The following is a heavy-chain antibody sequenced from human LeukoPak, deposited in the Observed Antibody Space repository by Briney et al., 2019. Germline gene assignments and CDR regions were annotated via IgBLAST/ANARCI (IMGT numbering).Heavy chain of an antibody. V-gene: IGHV4-61*02. J-gene: IGHJ2*01. CDR2: IYTGGST. CDR1: GGSISSSSYY. Sequence: SETLSLTCTVSGGSISSSSYYWSWIRQPAGKGLEWIGRIYTGGSTNYNPSLKSRVTMSVDTSKNQFSLKLSSVTAADTAVYYCARDLENYYDRYFDLWGRGTLVTVSS. CDR3: ARDLENYYDRYFDL. D-gene: IGHD3-22*01.